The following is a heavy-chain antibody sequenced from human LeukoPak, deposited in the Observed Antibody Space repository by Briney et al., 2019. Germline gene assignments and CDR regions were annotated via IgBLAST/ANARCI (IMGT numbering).Heavy chain of an antibody. V-gene: IGHV3-30-3*01. D-gene: IGHD5-18*01. J-gene: IGHJ4*02. CDR3: ARLGYSYGYAALDY. CDR1: GFTFSSYA. CDR2: ISYDGSNK. Sequence: PGRSLRLSCAASGFTFSSYAMHWVRQAPGKGLEWVAVISYDGSNKYYADSVKGRFTISRDNSKNTLYQQMNSLRAEDTAVYYCARLGYSYGYAALDYWGQGTLVTVSS.